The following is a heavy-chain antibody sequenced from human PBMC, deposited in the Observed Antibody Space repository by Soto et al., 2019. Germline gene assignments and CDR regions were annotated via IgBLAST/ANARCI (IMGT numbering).Heavy chain of an antibody. Sequence: ASVKVSCKASGYTFTSYGISWVRQAPGQGLEWMGWISAYNGNTNYAQKLQGRVTMTTDTSTSTAYMELRSLRSDDTAVYYCARGPKSGNYSLSFFHYWCQRPLVTLSS. CDR2: ISAYNGNT. D-gene: IGHD1-26*01. CDR1: GYTFTSYG. V-gene: IGHV1-18*01. J-gene: IGHJ4*02. CDR3: ARGPKSGNYSLSFFHY.